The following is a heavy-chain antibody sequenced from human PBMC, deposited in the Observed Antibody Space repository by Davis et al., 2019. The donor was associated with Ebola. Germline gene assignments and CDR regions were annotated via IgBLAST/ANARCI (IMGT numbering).Heavy chain of an antibody. CDR1: GFTFSSYG. J-gene: IGHJ5*02. CDR3: ARESRDIVIVPYWFDP. V-gene: IGHV3-30*03. Sequence: PGGSLRLSCAASGFTFSSYGMHWVRQAPGKGLEWVAVISYDGSNKYYADSVKGRFTISRDNAKNSLYLQMNSLRAEDTAVYYCARESRDIVIVPYWFDPWGQGTLVTVSS. D-gene: IGHD2-2*01. CDR2: ISYDGSNK.